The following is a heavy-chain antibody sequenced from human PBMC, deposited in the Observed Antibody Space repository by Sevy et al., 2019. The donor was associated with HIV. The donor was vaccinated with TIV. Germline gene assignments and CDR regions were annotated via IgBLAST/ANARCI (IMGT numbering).Heavy chain of an antibody. D-gene: IGHD3-10*01. J-gene: IGHJ4*02. Sequence: GGSLRLSCAASGFTFSSHGMHWVRQAPDKGLEWVAIISYDGSQKYYADSIKDRFTISRDNSKNTLYLQRNSLRPEETAIYYCAKEGMASGPRLLWFAELLYHFDFWGQGTLVTVSS. V-gene: IGHV3-30*18. CDR3: AKEGMASGPRLLWFAELLYHFDF. CDR1: GFTFSSHG. CDR2: ISYDGSQK.